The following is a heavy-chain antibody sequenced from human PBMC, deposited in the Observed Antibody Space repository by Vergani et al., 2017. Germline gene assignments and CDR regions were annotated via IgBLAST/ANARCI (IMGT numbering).Heavy chain of an antibody. J-gene: IGHJ4*02. CDR1: GGTFSSYA. CDR2: IIPIFGIA. V-gene: IGHV1-69*17. Sequence: QVQLVQSGAEVKKPGSSVKVSCKASGGTFSSYAISWVRQAPGQGLEWMGGIIPIFGIANYAQKFQGRVTITADKPTSTAYMGLSSLRSEGTAVYYCARDPTYYYDNGDDDYWGEGTLVTVSS. D-gene: IGHD3-22*01. CDR3: ARDPTYYYDNGDDDY.